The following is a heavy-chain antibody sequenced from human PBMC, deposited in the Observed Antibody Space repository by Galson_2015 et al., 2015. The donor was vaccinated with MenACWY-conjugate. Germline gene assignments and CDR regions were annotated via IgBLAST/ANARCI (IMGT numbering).Heavy chain of an antibody. CDR2: IKSKTDGGTT. CDR1: GFTFSNAW. CDR3: TTGLGDYFNYYYYYYMDV. Sequence: SLRLSCAASGFTFSNAWMNWVRQAPGKGLEWVGRIKSKTDGGTTDYAAPVKGRFTISRDDSKNTLYLQMNSLKTEDTAVYYCTTGLGDYFNYYYYYYMDVWGKGTTVTVSS. V-gene: IGHV3-15*07. J-gene: IGHJ6*03. D-gene: IGHD4-17*01.